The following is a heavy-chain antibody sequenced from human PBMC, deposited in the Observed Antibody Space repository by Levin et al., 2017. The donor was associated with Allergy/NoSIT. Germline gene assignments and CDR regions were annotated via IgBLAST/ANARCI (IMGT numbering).Heavy chain of an antibody. Sequence: PGGSLRLSCAASGFTFSSDVMSWVRQAPGKGLEWVSGIRGSGGTTYYADSVKGRFTISRDNSKNMLSLQMNSLRAEDTALYYCAKGSYCSAGTCYSRLGYWGQGTLVTVSS. CDR3: AKGSYCSAGTCYSRLGY. V-gene: IGHV3-23*01. D-gene: IGHD2-15*01. J-gene: IGHJ4*02. CDR1: GFTFSSDV. CDR2: IRGSGGTT.